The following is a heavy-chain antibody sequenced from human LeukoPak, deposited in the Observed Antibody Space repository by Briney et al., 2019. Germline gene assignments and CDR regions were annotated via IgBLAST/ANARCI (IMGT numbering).Heavy chain of an antibody. CDR3: ARGGPRLYYYYMDV. D-gene: IGHD3-22*01. V-gene: IGHV3-23*01. CDR2: ISDSGGRT. Sequence: QTGGSLRLSCAASGFTFSSYGMSWVRQAPGKGLEWVSAISDSGGRTFYADSVKGRFTISRDNSKNTLYLQINSLRAEDTAVYYCARGGPRLYYYYMDVWGKGTTVTISS. CDR1: GFTFSSYG. J-gene: IGHJ6*03.